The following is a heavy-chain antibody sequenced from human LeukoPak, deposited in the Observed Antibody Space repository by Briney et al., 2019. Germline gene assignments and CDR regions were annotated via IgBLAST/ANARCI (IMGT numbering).Heavy chain of an antibody. Sequence: PSETLSLTCTVSGGSISSGSYSWSWIRQPPGKGLEWTRYIYHSGSTYYNPSLKSRVTISVDRSKNQFSLELSSVTAADTAVYYCASKGYCSSTSCYDYWGQGTLVTVSS. CDR2: IYHSGST. V-gene: IGHV4-30-2*01. D-gene: IGHD2-2*01. J-gene: IGHJ4*02. CDR1: GGSISSGSYS. CDR3: ASKGYCSSTSCYDY.